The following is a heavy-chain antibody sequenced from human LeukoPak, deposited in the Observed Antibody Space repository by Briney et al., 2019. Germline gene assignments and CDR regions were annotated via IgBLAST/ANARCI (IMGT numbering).Heavy chain of an antibody. J-gene: IGHJ4*02. Sequence: GGSLRLSCAASGFTFSSYWMHWVRHAPGKGLVWVSRINSDGSSTSYADSVKGRFTISRDNAKNTLYLQMNSLRAEDTAVYYCARDGYSYGFDYWGQGTLVTVSS. V-gene: IGHV3-74*01. CDR2: INSDGSST. CDR3: ARDGYSYGFDY. D-gene: IGHD5-18*01. CDR1: GFTFSSYW.